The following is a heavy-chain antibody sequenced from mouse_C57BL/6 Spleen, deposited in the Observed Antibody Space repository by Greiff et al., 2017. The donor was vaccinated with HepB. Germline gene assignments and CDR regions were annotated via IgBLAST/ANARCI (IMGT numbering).Heavy chain of an antibody. Sequence: EVHLVESGGGLVKPGGSLKLSCAASGFTFSDYGMHWVRQAPEKGLEWVAYISSGSSTIYYADKVKGRFTIARDNAKNTLFLQMTSLRSEDTAMYYCARRSNYFDYWGQGTTLTVSS. CDR1: GFTFSDYG. CDR2: ISSGSSTI. D-gene: IGHD1-1*01. CDR3: ARRSNYFDY. J-gene: IGHJ2*01. V-gene: IGHV5-17*01.